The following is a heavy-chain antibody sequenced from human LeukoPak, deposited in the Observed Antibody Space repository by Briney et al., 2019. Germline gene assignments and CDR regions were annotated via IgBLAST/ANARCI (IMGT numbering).Heavy chain of an antibody. CDR2: ISWNSGSI. CDR1: GFTFDDYA. CDR3: AKDFHYGSGSSRFDY. Sequence: GGSLRLSCAASGFTFDDYAMHWVRQAPGKGLEWVSGISWNSGSIGYADSVKGRFTISRDNAKNSLYLQMNSLRAEVTALYYCAKDFHYGSGSSRFDYWGQGTLVTVSS. V-gene: IGHV3-9*01. D-gene: IGHD3-10*01. J-gene: IGHJ4*02.